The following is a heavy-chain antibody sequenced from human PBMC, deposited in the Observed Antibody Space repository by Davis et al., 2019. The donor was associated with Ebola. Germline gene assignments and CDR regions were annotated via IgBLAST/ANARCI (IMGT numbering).Heavy chain of an antibody. V-gene: IGHV3-73*01. CDR1: GFTFSGSA. CDR2: IRSKANSYAT. J-gene: IGHJ4*02. CDR3: ARGGMVTATQFDY. Sequence: GESLKISCAASGFTFSGSAMHWVRQASGKGLEWVGRIRSKANSYATAYAASVKGRFTISRDDSKNTAYLQMNSLKTEDTAVYYCARGGMVTATQFDYWGQGTLVTVSS. D-gene: IGHD2-21*02.